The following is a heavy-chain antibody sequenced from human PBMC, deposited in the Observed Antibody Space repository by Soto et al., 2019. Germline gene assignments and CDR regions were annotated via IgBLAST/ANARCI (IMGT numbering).Heavy chain of an antibody. J-gene: IGHJ4*02. V-gene: IGHV1-3*01. CDR3: AREEYSYGSYFDY. CDR1: GYTFTSYA. Sequence: ASVKVSCKASGYTFTSYAMHWVRQAPGQRLEWMGWINAGNGNTKYSQKFQGRVTITRGTSASTAYMELSSLRSEDTAVYYCAREEYSYGSYFDYWGQGTLVTVSS. D-gene: IGHD5-18*01. CDR2: INAGNGNT.